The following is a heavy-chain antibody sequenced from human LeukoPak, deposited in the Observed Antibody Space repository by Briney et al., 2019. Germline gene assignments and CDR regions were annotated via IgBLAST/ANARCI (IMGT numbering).Heavy chain of an antibody. CDR1: GGSISSYY. Sequence: PSETLSLTCTVSGGSISSYYWSWIRQPAGKGLEWIGRIYTSGSTNYNPSLKSRVTMSVDTSKNQFSLKLSSVTAADTAVYYCARTPCSSTSCLLKNAFDIWGQGTMVTVSS. CDR2: IYTSGST. CDR3: ARTPCSSTSCLLKNAFDI. J-gene: IGHJ3*02. V-gene: IGHV4-4*07. D-gene: IGHD2-2*01.